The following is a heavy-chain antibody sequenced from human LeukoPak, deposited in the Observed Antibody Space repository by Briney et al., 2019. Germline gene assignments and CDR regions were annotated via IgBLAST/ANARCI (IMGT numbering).Heavy chain of an antibody. J-gene: IGHJ5*02. Sequence: ASVKVSCKASGYTFTSYDINWVRQATGQGLEWMGWMNPNSGNTGYAQKFQGRVTMTRNTSISTAYMELSSLRSEDTAVYYCARVRGPFGAARWKSWFDPWGQGTLVTVSS. CDR1: GYTFTSYD. V-gene: IGHV1-8*01. D-gene: IGHD3-10*01. CDR2: MNPNSGNT. CDR3: ARVRGPFGAARWKSWFDP.